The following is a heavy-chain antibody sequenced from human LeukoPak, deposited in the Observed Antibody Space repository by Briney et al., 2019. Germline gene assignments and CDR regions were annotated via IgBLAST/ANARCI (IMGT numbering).Heavy chain of an antibody. V-gene: IGHV3-74*01. Sequence: GGSLRLSCAASGFTFSNYWMHWVRQAPGKGLVWVSRIISGGSSTNYADSVKGRFTISRDNAKNSLYLQMDSLRAEDTAVYYCARISIAVAGGDYWGQGTLVTVSS. CDR2: IISGGSST. CDR3: ARISIAVAGGDY. D-gene: IGHD6-19*01. J-gene: IGHJ4*02. CDR1: GFTFSNYW.